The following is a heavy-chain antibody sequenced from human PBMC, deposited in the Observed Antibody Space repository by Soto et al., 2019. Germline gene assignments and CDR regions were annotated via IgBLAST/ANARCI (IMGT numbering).Heavy chain of an antibody. Sequence: SQTLSLTCAISGDSVSSNTAAWNWIRSSPSRGLEWLGRTYYRSNWRHDYAVSVKSRITVNPDTSKNQFSLKLSSVTAADTAVYYCARVRYSSSSEGWFDPWGQGTLVTVSS. CDR2: TYYRSNWRH. V-gene: IGHV6-1*01. CDR3: ARVRYSSSSEGWFDP. D-gene: IGHD6-6*01. CDR1: GDSVSSNTAA. J-gene: IGHJ5*02.